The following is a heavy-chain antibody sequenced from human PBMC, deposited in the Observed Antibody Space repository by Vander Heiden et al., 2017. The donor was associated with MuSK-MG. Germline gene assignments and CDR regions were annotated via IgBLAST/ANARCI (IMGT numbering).Heavy chain of an antibody. CDR1: GGTFSSYA. V-gene: IGHV1-69*06. Sequence: QVQLVQSGAEVKKPGSSVKVSCKASGGTFSSYAISWVRQAPGQGLEWMGGIIPIFGTANYAQKFQGRVTITADKSTSTAYRELSSLRSEDTAVYYCARDCSGGSCYVSHHWFDPWGQGTMVTVSS. J-gene: IGHJ5*02. CDR2: IIPIFGTA. D-gene: IGHD2-15*01. CDR3: ARDCSGGSCYVSHHWFDP.